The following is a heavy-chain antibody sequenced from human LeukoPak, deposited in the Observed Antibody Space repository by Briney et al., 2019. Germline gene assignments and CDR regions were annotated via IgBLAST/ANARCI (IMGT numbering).Heavy chain of an antibody. D-gene: IGHD2-2*01. Sequence: SETLSLTCIVSGDSISSTSYYWAWIRQPPGKGLEWIGSIYYSGSTYYNPSLKSRITISVDTSKNQFSLKLSSVTAADTALFYCATYCTSTSCLKRTFGVWGQGTMVTVSS. V-gene: IGHV4-39*01. J-gene: IGHJ3*01. CDR3: ATYCTSTSCLKRTFGV. CDR2: IYYSGST. CDR1: GDSISSTSYY.